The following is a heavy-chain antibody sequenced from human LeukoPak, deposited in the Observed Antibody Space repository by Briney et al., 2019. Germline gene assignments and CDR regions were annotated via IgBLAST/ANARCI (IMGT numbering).Heavy chain of an antibody. J-gene: IGHJ4*02. CDR3: ARDRGMGYTSYPGDF. V-gene: IGHV3-7*01. Sequence: GGSLRLSCTASGFTFSNFWMTWVRQAPGKGLAWVANIKQDGSEKYNVDSVRGRFTVSRDNAKNSLFLQMNSLRAEDTAVYYCARDRGMGYTSYPGDFWGQGTLVTVSS. CDR2: IKQDGSEK. D-gene: IGHD5-24*01. CDR1: GFTFSNFW.